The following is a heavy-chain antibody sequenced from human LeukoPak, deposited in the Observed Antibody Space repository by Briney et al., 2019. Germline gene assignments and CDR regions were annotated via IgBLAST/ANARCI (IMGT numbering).Heavy chain of an antibody. CDR3: ARVNPTGGEGY. V-gene: IGHV4-59*01. Sequence: PSETLSLTCTVSGGSISSYYWSWIRQPPGKGLEWIGYIYYSGSTNYNPSLKSRVTISVDTSKNQFSLKLSSVTAADTAVYYCARVNPTGGEGYWGQGTLVTVSS. D-gene: IGHD3-16*01. J-gene: IGHJ4*02. CDR1: GGSISSYY. CDR2: IYYSGST.